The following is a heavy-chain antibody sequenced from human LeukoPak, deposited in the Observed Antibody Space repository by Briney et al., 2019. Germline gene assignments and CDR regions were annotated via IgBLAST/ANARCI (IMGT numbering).Heavy chain of an antibody. CDR2: IYYSGST. CDR1: GGSISSYY. CDR3: ARVSGSSVVALNNWFDP. D-gene: IGHD2-15*01. V-gene: IGHV4-59*01. Sequence: SETLSLTCTVSGGSISSYYWSWIRQPPGKGLEWIGYIYYSGSTNYNPSLKGRVTISVDTSKNQFSLKLSSVTAADTAVYYCARVSGSSVVALNNWFDPWGQGTLVTVSS. J-gene: IGHJ5*02.